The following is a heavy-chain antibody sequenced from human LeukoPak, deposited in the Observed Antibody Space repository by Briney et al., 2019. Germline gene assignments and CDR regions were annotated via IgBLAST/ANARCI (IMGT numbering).Heavy chain of an antibody. V-gene: IGHV1-46*01. J-gene: IGHJ3*02. D-gene: IGHD3-22*01. CDR1: GYTFTSYY. CDR2: INPSGGST. Sequence: ASVKVSCKASGYTFTSYYMHWVRQAPGQGLEWMGIINPSGGSTSYAQKFQDRVTMTRDTSTSTVYMELSSLRSEDTAVYYCARDGFHYWGAFDIWGQGTMVTVSS. CDR3: ARDGFHYWGAFDI.